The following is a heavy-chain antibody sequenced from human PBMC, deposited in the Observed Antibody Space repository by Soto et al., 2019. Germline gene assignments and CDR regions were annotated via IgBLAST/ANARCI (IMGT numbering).Heavy chain of an antibody. V-gene: IGHV3-23*01. J-gene: IGHJ5*02. CDR2: ISGSGLTT. Sequence: GGSLRLSCTASGFTFGSSAINWVRQAPGKGLQWVSSISGSGLTTYYAASVKGRFTISRDNSKNMVSLQMNSLRADDTAIYYCAKMLTRTTMVRGIIIAAWGQGTLVTVSS. D-gene: IGHD3-10*01. CDR1: GFTFGSSA. CDR3: AKMLTRTTMVRGIIIAA.